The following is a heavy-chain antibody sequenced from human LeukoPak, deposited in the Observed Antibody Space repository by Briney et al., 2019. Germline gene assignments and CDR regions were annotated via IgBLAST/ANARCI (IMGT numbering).Heavy chain of an antibody. CDR2: VIPIFGTA. V-gene: IGHV1-69*13. D-gene: IGHD2-21*02. CDR1: GGTFSSYA. CDR3: ASSECGGDCYYYYYYGMDV. Sequence: SVKVSCKASGGTFSSYAISWVRQAPGQGLEWMGGVIPIFGTANYAQKFQGRVTITADESTSTAYMELSSLRSEDTAVYYCASSECGGDCYYYYYYGMDVWGQGTTVTVSS. J-gene: IGHJ6*02.